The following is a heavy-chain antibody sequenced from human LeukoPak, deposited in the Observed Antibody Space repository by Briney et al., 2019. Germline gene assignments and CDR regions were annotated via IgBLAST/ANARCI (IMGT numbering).Heavy chain of an antibody. Sequence: SETLSLTCTVSGGSISSSSYYWGWIRQPPGKGLEWIGSIYSSGSTYYNPSLKSRVTISVDTSKNQFSLKLSSVTAADTAVYYCARENGDYLYYYYGMDVWGQGTTVTVSS. V-gene: IGHV4-39*07. J-gene: IGHJ6*02. CDR3: ARENGDYLYYYYGMDV. CDR2: IYSSGST. CDR1: GGSISSSSYY. D-gene: IGHD4-17*01.